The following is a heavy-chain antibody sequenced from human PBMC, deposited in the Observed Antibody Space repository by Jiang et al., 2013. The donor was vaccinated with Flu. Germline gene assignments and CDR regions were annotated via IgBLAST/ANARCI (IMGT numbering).Heavy chain of an antibody. CDR1: GGSISNFH. CDR2: IYYSGST. D-gene: IGHD1-26*01. CDR3: ARANRGNYYNYYYGMDV. V-gene: IGHV4-59*01. J-gene: IGHJ6*02. Sequence: GSGLVKPLETLSLTCTVSGGSISNFHWSWIRQPPGKRLEWIGYIYYSGSTDYNASLKNRVTISLDTSKNQFSLKLRSVIAADTAVYYCARANRGNYYNYYYGMDVWGQGTTVTVSS.